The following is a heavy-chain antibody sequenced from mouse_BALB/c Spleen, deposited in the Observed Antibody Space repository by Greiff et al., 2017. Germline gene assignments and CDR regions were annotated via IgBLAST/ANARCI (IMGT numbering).Heavy chain of an antibody. J-gene: IGHJ3*01. V-gene: IGHV5-4*02. D-gene: IGHD2-3*01. Sequence: EVHLVESGGGLVKPGGSLKLSCAASGFTFSDYYMYWVRQTPEKRLEWVATISDGGSYTYYPDSVKGRFTISRDNAKNNLYLQMSSLKSEDTAMYYCARDDEFAYWGQGTLVTVSA. CDR3: ARDDEFAY. CDR2: ISDGGSYT. CDR1: GFTFSDYY.